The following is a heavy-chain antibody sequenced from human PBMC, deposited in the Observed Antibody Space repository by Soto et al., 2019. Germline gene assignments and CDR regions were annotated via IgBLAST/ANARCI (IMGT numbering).Heavy chain of an antibody. V-gene: IGHV3-23*01. CDR1: GFTFTTYA. J-gene: IGHJ4*02. Sequence: PGGSLRLSCAASGFTFTTYAMGWFRQAPGRGLEWVSAISGSGGSTYYADSVKGRFTISRDNSKNTLYLHMKSLRAGDTAVYYCAKGRDSGYEQTDIFDYWGQGALVTVVS. CDR2: ISGSGGST. D-gene: IGHD5-12*01. CDR3: AKGRDSGYEQTDIFDY.